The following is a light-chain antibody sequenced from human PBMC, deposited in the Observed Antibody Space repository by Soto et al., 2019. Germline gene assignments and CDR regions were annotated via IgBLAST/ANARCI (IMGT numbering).Light chain of an antibody. J-gene: IGKJ4*01. V-gene: IGKV3-11*01. Sequence: EIVLTQSPATLSLSPGERATLSCRASQSVSSYLAWYQQKPGQAPRLLIYDASNRATGIPARFSGSGSGTDFTLTISSLDPEDFAVYYCQQRPSWPLTFGAGTKVEIK. CDR1: QSVSSY. CDR2: DAS. CDR3: QQRPSWPLT.